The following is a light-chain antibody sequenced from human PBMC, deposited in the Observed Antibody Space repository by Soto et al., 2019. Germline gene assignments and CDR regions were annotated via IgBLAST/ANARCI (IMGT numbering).Light chain of an antibody. V-gene: IGLV2-23*02. CDR2: EVN. J-gene: IGLJ1*01. Sequence: QSALTQPASVSGSPGQSITISCTGTSSDFGNYNLVSWYQQHPGKVPKLILFEVNKRPSGVSGRFSGSKSGNTASLTSSGLQAEDEADYYFCSFTSSNTHVFGTGTKVTVL. CDR1: SSDFGNYNL. CDR3: CSFTSSNTHV.